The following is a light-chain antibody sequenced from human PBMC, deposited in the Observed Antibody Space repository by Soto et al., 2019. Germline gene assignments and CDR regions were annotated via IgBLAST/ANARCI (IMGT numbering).Light chain of an antibody. J-gene: IGLJ2*01. CDR3: QSYDSSLSWHVV. V-gene: IGLV1-40*01. CDR1: SSNIGAGYD. CDR2: GNS. Sequence: QSVLTQPPSVSGAPGQRVTIPCTGSSSNIGAGYDVHWYQQLPGTAHKLLIYGNSNRPSGVPDRFSGSKSGTSASLAITGLQAEDESDYYCQSYDSSLSWHVVFGGGTKVTVL.